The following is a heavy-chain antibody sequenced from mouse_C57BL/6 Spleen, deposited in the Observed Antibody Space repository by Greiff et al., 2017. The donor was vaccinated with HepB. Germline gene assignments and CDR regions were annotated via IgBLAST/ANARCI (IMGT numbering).Heavy chain of an antibody. D-gene: IGHD1-1*01. CDR2: ISYDGSN. J-gene: IGHJ3*01. V-gene: IGHV3-6*01. CDR1: GYSITSGYY. Sequence: ESGPGLVKPSQSLSLTCSVTGYSITSGYYWNWIRQFPGNKLEWMGYISYDGSNNYNPSLKNRISITRDTSKNQFFLKLNSVTTEDTATYYCARGSYYSFAYWGQGTLVTVSA. CDR3: ARGSYYSFAY.